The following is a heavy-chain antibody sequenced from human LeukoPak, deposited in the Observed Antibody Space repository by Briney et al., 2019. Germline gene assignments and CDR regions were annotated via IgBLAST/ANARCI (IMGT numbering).Heavy chain of an antibody. V-gene: IGHV3-21*01. CDR1: GFTFSSYS. CDR3: ARDTLAVAGDFDY. J-gene: IGHJ4*02. D-gene: IGHD6-19*01. CDR2: ISSSSSYI. Sequence: GGSLRLSCAASGFTFSSYSMNWVRQAPGKGLEWVSSISSSSSYIYYADSVKGRFTISRDNAKNTLYLQMNSLRVEDTAVYYCARDTLAVAGDFDYWGQGTLVTVSS.